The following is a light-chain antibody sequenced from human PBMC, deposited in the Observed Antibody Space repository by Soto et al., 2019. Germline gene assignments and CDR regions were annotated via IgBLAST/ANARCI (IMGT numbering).Light chain of an antibody. CDR1: QGISRW. J-gene: IGKJ3*01. V-gene: IGKV1-12*01. Sequence: DIQMTQLPSSISASVGDRVTITCRASQGISRWLAWYHQTKGKAPNLLIYSASTLHSGVPSRFRGRGSGTDFTLPLSRLQPEDFGTYYCQQANSFPLTFGPGTKVDIK. CDR3: QQANSFPLT. CDR2: SAS.